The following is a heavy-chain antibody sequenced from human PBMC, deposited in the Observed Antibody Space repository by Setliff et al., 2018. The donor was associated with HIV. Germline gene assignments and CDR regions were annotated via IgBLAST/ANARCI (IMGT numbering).Heavy chain of an antibody. CDR2: INTDNGIT. D-gene: IGHD3-16*01. CDR3: ARDPYDTSENPYDP. J-gene: IGHJ5*02. Sequence: ASVQVSCKASGYTFIDYYIHWVRRAPGRGLEWMGWINTDNGITEYAENFQGRVAMTRDTSMSTAYMELNRLTFDDTAVYYCARDPYDTSENPYDPWGQGTLVTVSS. V-gene: IGHV1-2*02. CDR1: GYTFIDYY.